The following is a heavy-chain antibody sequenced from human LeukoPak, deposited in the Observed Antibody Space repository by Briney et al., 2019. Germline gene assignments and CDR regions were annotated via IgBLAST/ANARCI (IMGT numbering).Heavy chain of an antibody. J-gene: IGHJ3*02. D-gene: IGHD2-15*01. Sequence: GGSLRLSCAASGFTFSSYAMHWVRQAPGKGLEWVAVISYDGSNKYYADSVKGRFTISRDNSKNTLYLQMNSLRAEDTAVYYCAKDKWLICSGGSCYSSGGGAFDIWGQGTMVTVSS. CDR2: ISYDGSNK. CDR3: AKDKWLICSGGSCYSSGGGAFDI. CDR1: GFTFSSYA. V-gene: IGHV3-30-3*01.